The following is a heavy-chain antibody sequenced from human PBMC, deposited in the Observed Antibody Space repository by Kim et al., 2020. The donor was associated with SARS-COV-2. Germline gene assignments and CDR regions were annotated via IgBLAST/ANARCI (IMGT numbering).Heavy chain of an antibody. CDR2: IYYSGST. CDR3: ARELYDSSGYYYGIDY. J-gene: IGHJ4*02. V-gene: IGHV4-59*01. CDR1: GGSISSYH. Sequence: SETLSLTCTVSGGSISSYHWSWIRQPPGKGLEWIGYIYYSGSTNYNPSLKSRVTISVDTSKNQFSLKLSSVTAADTAVYYCARELYDSSGYYYGIDYWGQGTLVTVSS. D-gene: IGHD3-22*01.